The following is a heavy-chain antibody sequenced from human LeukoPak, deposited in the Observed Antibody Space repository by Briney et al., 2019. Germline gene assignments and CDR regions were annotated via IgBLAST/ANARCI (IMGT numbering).Heavy chain of an antibody. D-gene: IGHD3-22*01. V-gene: IGHV1-2*02. CDR3: ATVNLDDLHYDCSSVGPFYY. J-gene: IGHJ4*02. CDR1: GYTFTVYY. Sequence: ASVTVSFKASGYTFTVYYFHWVRQAPGQGHEWMGWINPNSGGTNYPQKFQGRVTITRDSSISTAYTELSMLISDDTPVYYCATVNLDDLHYDCSSVGPFYYWGQGTLVTVSS. CDR2: INPNSGGT.